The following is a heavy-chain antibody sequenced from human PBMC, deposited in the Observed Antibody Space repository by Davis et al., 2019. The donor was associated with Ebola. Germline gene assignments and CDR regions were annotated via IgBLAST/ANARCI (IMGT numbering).Heavy chain of an antibody. CDR2: IYSGGST. J-gene: IGHJ6*04. CDR1: GFTVSSNY. V-gene: IGHV3-53*01. Sequence: PGGSLRLSCAASGFTVSSNYMSWVRQAPGKGLEWVSVIYSGGSTYYADSVKGRFTISRDNSKNTLYLQMNSLRAEDTAVYYCARDYDFWSGYLYYGMDVWDKGTTVTVSS. D-gene: IGHD3-3*01. CDR3: ARDYDFWSGYLYYGMDV.